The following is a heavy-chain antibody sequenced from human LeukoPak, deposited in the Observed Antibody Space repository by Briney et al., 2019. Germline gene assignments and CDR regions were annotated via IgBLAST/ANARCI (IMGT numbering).Heavy chain of an antibody. V-gene: IGHV1-2*02. CDR1: GYTFTGYY. CDR2: INPNSGGT. D-gene: IGHD3-22*01. Sequence: ASVKVSCKASGYTFTGYYMHWVRQAPGQGLEWMGWINPNSGGTNYAQKFQGRVTMTRDTSISTAYMELSRLRSDDTAVYYCARDLDYYDSSGYYPFFDYWGQGTLVTVSS. CDR3: ARDLDYYDSSGYYPFFDY. J-gene: IGHJ4*02.